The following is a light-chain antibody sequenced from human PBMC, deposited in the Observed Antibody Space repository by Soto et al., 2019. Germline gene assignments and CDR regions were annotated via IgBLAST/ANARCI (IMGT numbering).Light chain of an antibody. CDR1: QSVSSNS. CDR3: QQYGSSPYT. CDR2: GAS. Sequence: EIVLTQSPGTLSLSPGDGATLSCRASQSVSSNSLAWYQQKPGQAPRLLIYGASTRATGIPDNFSGSGSGTDFTLTISRLEPEDFAVYYCQQYGSSPYTFGQGTKLEIK. J-gene: IGKJ2*01. V-gene: IGKV3-20*01.